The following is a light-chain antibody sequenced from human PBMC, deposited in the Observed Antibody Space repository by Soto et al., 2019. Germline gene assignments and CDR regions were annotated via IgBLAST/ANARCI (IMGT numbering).Light chain of an antibody. V-gene: IGKV1-5*03. J-gene: IGKJ2*01. CDR1: QSISSW. CDR2: KAS. CDR3: QQYNSYPYA. Sequence: DIQMTQSPSTLSASVGDRVTITCRASQSISSWLAWYQQKPGKAPKLLIYKASTLEGGVPTRFSGSQSGTEFPLTVSSLQPDDFAPYYCQQYNSYPYAFGQGTKLEIK.